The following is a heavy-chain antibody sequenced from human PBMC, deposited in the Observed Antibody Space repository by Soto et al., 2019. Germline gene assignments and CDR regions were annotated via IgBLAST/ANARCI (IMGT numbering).Heavy chain of an antibody. CDR2: ISDDGSNT. D-gene: IGHD1-1*01. CDR3: ARPRYDGTGTPCDH. CDR1: GFTFSRYA. Sequence: GGSLRLSCAAPGFTFSRYAMHWVRQAPGKGLEWVALISDDGSNTDYADSVKGRFTISRDNSKNTLYLQMISLRAEDTAVYYCARPRYDGTGTPCDHWGRGTLVTVS. V-gene: IGHV3-30-3*01. J-gene: IGHJ4*02.